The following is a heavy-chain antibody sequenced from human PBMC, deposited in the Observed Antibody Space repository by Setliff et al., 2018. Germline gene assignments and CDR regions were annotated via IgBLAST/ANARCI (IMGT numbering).Heavy chain of an antibody. CDR2: SYYSGST. Sequence: PSETLSLTCAVYGGSFSGYYWSWIRQPPGKGLEWIGYSYYSGSTYYNPSLKSRVTISVDTSKNQFSLKLSSVTAADTAVYYCARVGYYDSSGYSFAFDIWGQGTMVTVSS. V-gene: IGHV4-30-4*08. CDR3: ARVGYYDSSGYSFAFDI. CDR1: GGSFSGYY. J-gene: IGHJ3*02. D-gene: IGHD3-22*01.